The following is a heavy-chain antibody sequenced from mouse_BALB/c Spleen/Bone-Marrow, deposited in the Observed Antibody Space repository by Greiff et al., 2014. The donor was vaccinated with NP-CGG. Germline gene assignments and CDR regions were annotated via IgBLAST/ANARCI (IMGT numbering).Heavy chain of an antibody. J-gene: IGHJ3*01. Sequence: VQLKQSGGGLVQPGGSLRLSCATSGFTFSDYYMYWVRQTPEKRLEWVAYISNGGGSTYYPDTVKGRFTISRDNAKNTLYLQMSRLKSEDTAMYYCARHDGYRTWFAYWGQGTLVTVSA. CDR3: ARHDGYRTWFAY. D-gene: IGHD2-3*01. V-gene: IGHV5-12*02. CDR1: GFTFSDYY. CDR2: ISNGGGST.